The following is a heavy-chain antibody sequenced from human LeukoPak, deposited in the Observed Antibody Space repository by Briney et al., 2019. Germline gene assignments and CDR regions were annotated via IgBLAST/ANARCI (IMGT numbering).Heavy chain of an antibody. CDR1: GFTFSSYG. CDR2: ISGSGDNT. D-gene: IGHD3-10*01. Sequence: LAGGSLRLSCAASGFTFSSYGMHWVRQAPGKGLEWVSSISGSGDNTYYADSVKGQFTISRDNSKNMLYLQMSRLRAEDTAVYYCAKVRAVWFGAKGGFDYWGQGTLVTVSS. V-gene: IGHV3-23*01. J-gene: IGHJ4*02. CDR3: AKVRAVWFGAKGGFDY.